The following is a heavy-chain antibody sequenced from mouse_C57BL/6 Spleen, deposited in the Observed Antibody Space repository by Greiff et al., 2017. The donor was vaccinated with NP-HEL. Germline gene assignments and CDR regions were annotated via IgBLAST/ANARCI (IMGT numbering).Heavy chain of an antibody. CDR3: ARSPYGNYDMDY. CDR2: INPGSGGT. V-gene: IGHV1-54*01. Sequence: VQLQQSGAELVRPGTSVKVSCKASGYAFTNYLIEWVKQRPGQGLEWIGVINPGSGGTNYDEKCKGKATLTADKSSSTAYMQLSSRTAEDSPVYFCARSPYGNYDMDYWGQGTSVTVSS. D-gene: IGHD2-1*01. J-gene: IGHJ4*01. CDR1: GYAFTNYL.